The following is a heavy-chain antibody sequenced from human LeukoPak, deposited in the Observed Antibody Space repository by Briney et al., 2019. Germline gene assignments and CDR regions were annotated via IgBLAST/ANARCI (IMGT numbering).Heavy chain of an antibody. Sequence: NPSETLSLTCAVYGGSFSGYYWSWIRQPPGKGLEWIGEINHSGSTNYNPSLKSRVTISVDTSKNQFSLKLSSVTAADTAVHYCARLWRRPNWFDPWGQGTLVTVSS. V-gene: IGHV4-34*01. D-gene: IGHD3-16*01. J-gene: IGHJ5*02. CDR2: INHSGST. CDR3: ARLWRRPNWFDP. CDR1: GGSFSGYY.